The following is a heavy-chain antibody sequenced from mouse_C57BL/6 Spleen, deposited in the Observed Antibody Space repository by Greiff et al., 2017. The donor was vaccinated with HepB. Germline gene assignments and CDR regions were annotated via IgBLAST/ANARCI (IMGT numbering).Heavy chain of an antibody. D-gene: IGHD1-1*01. V-gene: IGHV1-66*01. CDR1: GYSFTSYY. CDR2: IYPGSGNT. Sequence: QVQLQQSGPELVKPGASVKISCKASGYSFTSYYIHWVKQRPGQGLEWVGWIYPGSGNTKYNEKFKGKATLTADTSSSTAYMQLSILTSEDSAVYYCARFPLYYYGTAWFAYWGQGTLVTVSA. CDR3: ARFPLYYYGTAWFAY. J-gene: IGHJ3*01.